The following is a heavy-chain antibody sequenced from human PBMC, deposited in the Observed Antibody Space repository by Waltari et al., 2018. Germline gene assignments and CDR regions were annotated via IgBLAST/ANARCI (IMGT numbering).Heavy chain of an antibody. CDR2: IYSGGST. CDR3: ATTIFGVVEGYFDY. D-gene: IGHD3-3*01. J-gene: IGHJ4*02. Sequence: EVQLVESGGGLIQPGGSLRLSCAASGFTVSSNYMSWVRPAPGKGLEWVSVIYSGGSTYYADSVKGRFTISRDNSKNTLYLQMNSLRAEDTAVYYCATTIFGVVEGYFDYWGQGTLVTVSS. CDR1: GFTVSSNY. V-gene: IGHV3-53*01.